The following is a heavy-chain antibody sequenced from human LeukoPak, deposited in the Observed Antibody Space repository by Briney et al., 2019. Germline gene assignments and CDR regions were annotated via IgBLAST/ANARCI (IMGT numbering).Heavy chain of an antibody. Sequence: GGSLRLSCAASGFTFSSYSMNWVRQAPGKGLEWVSSISSSSSYIYYADSVKGRFTISRDNSKNTLYLQMNSLRAEDTAVYYCARDPVIPPLMYYYYYMDVWGKGTTVTVSS. CDR3: ARDPVIPPLMYYYYYMDV. CDR2: ISSSSSYI. J-gene: IGHJ6*03. D-gene: IGHD3-16*02. CDR1: GFTFSSYS. V-gene: IGHV3-21*01.